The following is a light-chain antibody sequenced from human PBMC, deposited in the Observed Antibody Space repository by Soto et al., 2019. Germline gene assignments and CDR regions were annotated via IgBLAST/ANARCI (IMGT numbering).Light chain of an antibody. CDR3: QHYNSN. Sequence: GDRVTSTCRSSESITTRLACYQQKPGKAPKLLIHGASSLESGVPSRFSGSGSGTEFTLTISSLQPDDFATYYCQHYNSNFGQGT. CDR1: ESITTR. J-gene: IGKJ2*01. CDR2: GAS. V-gene: IGKV1-5*01.